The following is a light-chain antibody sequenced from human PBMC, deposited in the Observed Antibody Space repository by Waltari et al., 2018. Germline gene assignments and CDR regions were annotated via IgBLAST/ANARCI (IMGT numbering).Light chain of an antibody. CDR1: QSVSSY. J-gene: IGKJ5*01. Sequence: EIVLTQSPATLSLSPGERATLSCRASQSVSSYLAWYQQKPGQAPRLLIYDASNRATGIPAMFSGSGPGTDFTLTISSLEPEDFAVYYCQQHSNWPITFGQGTRLEIK. V-gene: IGKV3D-11*02. CDR2: DAS. CDR3: QQHSNWPIT.